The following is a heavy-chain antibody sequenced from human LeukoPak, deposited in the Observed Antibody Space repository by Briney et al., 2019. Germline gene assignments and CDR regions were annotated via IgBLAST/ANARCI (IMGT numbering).Heavy chain of an antibody. Sequence: GGSLRLSCVASGFTFSSYAMSWVRQAPGKGLEWVSVIYSGGSTYYADSVKGRFTISRDNSKNTLYLQMNSLRAEDTAVYYCASLLTYYYDSSGPKSGYFDYWGQGTLVTVSS. D-gene: IGHD3-22*01. J-gene: IGHJ4*02. V-gene: IGHV3-66*01. CDR3: ASLLTYYYDSSGPKSGYFDY. CDR2: IYSGGST. CDR1: GFTFSSYA.